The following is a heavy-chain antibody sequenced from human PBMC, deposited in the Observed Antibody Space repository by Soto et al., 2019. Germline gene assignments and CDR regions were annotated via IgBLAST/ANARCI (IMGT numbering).Heavy chain of an antibody. CDR3: ARAGYCSSTSCSDAFDT. D-gene: IGHD2-2*01. V-gene: IGHV1-3*01. Sequence: QVQLVQSGAELKKPGASVKVSCKASGYTFTSYAMHWVRQAPGQRLEWMGWINAGNGNTKYSQKFQGRVTITRDTSARTAYGELSSLRSEDTAVYYCARAGYCSSTSCSDAFDTWGQGTMVTVSS. CDR2: INAGNGNT. J-gene: IGHJ3*02. CDR1: GYTFTSYA.